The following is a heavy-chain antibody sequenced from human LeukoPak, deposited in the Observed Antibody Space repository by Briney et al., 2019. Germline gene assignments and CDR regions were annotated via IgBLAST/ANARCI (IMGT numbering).Heavy chain of an antibody. CDR2: VIPIFGTA. J-gene: IGHJ4*02. Sequence: SMKVSCKAPGGTFSSYAISWVRQAPGQGLEWMGRVIPIFGTANYAQKFQGRVTITADKSTSTAYMELSSLRSGDTAVYYCARGLVGAKEWGQGTLVTVSS. V-gene: IGHV1-69*06. CDR3: ARGLVGAKE. CDR1: GGTFSSYA. D-gene: IGHD1-26*01.